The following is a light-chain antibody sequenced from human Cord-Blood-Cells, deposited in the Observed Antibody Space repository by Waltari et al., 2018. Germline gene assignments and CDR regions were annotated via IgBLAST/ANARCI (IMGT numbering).Light chain of an antibody. CDR1: QSISSY. CDR2: AAS. Sequence: DIQMTQSPSSLSASVVERVTITCRASQSISSYLNWYQQKPGKAPKLLIYAASSLQSGVPSRFSGSGSGTDFTLTISSLQPEDFATYYCQQSYSTPPEYSFGQGTKLEIK. CDR3: QQSYSTPPEYS. J-gene: IGKJ2*03. V-gene: IGKV1-39*01.